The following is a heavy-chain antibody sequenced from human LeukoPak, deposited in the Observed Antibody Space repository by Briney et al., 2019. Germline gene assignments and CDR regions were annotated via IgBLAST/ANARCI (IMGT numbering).Heavy chain of an antibody. D-gene: IGHD1-26*01. CDR2: ISSSGSTI. CDR3: ARDLSVGAKPDRGFDY. J-gene: IGHJ4*02. V-gene: IGHV3-48*03. CDR1: GFTFSSYE. Sequence: PGGSLRLSCAASGFTFSSYEMNWVRQAPGKGLEWVSYISSSGSTIYYADSVKGRFTISRDNAKNSLYLQMNSLRAEDTAVYYCARDLSVGAKPDRGFDYWGQGTLVTVSS.